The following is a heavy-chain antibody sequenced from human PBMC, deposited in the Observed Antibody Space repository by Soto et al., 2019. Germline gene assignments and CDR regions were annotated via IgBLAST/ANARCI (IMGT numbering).Heavy chain of an antibody. CDR1: GFTFSDSW. V-gene: IGHV3-7*01. D-gene: IGHD4-4*01. CDR3: VRGGSNYAS. Sequence: EVQLVESGGGLVQPGGSLRLSCTASGFTFSDSWMTWVRQAPGKGLEWVARIKPDESEKKYAESVEGRFSISRDNAKNSMYLQMDSLRGEDTAVYYCVRGGSNYASWGQGTLVTVSS. CDR2: IKPDESEK. J-gene: IGHJ5*02.